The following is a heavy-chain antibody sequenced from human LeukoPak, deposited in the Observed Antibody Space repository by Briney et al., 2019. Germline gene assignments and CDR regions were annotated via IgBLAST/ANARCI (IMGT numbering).Heavy chain of an antibody. CDR2: IYYSGST. Sequence: SETLSLTCTVSGGSISSYYWSWIRQPPGKGLEWIGYIYYSGSTNYNPSLKSRVTISVDTSKNQFSLKLSSVAAADTAAYYCARLYFDWPDWYFDLWGRGTLVTVSS. V-gene: IGHV4-59*01. CDR3: ARLYFDWPDWYFDL. CDR1: GGSISSYY. D-gene: IGHD3-9*01. J-gene: IGHJ2*01.